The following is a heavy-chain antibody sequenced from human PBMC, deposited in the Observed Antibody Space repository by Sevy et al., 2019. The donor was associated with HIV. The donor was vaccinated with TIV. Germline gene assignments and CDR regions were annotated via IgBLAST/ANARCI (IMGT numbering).Heavy chain of an antibody. V-gene: IGHV3-11*01. D-gene: IGHD3-16*01. CDR2: ISGSGDTI. CDR3: AEDQVKDGDLGDYHYFAMDV. CDR1: RFILSDYY. J-gene: IGHJ6*02. Sequence: GGSLRLSCAASRFILSDYYMSWIRQAPGKGLEWISYISGSGDTIYYADSVKGRFTISRDNTKNSLYLQMNSLRAEDTGVYYCAEDQVKDGDLGDYHYFAMDVWGQGTTVTVSS.